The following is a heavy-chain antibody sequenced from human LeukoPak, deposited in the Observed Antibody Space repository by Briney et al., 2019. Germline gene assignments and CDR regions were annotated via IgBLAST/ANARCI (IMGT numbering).Heavy chain of an antibody. CDR2: ISGSGGST. J-gene: IGHJ4*02. CDR3: AKDMARIQLWFTFDY. Sequence: GGSLRLSCTTSGFNFSIYPMTWVRQAPGKGLEWVSAISGSGGSTYYADSVKGRFTISRDNSKNTLYLQMNSLRAEDTAVYYCAKDMARIQLWFTFDYWGQGTLVTVSS. CDR1: GFNFSIYP. V-gene: IGHV3-23*01. D-gene: IGHD5-18*01.